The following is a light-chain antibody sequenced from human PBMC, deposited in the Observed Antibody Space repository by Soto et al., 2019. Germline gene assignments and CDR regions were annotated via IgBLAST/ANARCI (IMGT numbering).Light chain of an antibody. V-gene: IGKV1-39*01. CDR2: AAF. J-gene: IGKJ5*01. Sequence: DIQMTQSPSFLSASVGDRVTITCRASPSINTYLNWYQQKPGKAPKLLIFAAFSLQGRVPSRFSGSGSGTDFTLTISRLQPEYLATYYCQQRYSSPIAFGQGTRREIK. CDR1: PSINTY. CDR3: QQRYSSPIA.